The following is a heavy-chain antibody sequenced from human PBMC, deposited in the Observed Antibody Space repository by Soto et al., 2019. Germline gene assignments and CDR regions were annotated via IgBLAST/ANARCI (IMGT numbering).Heavy chain of an antibody. CDR2: IIPTLGIA. CDR1: GGTFSSYT. J-gene: IGHJ4*02. D-gene: IGHD2-21*01. CDR3: ARDSGAAATLGDWY. Sequence: EASVKVSCKASGGTFSSYTISWVRQAPGQGLEWMGRIIPTLGIANYAQKFQGRVTITADKSTSTAYMELSSLRSEDTAVYYCARDSGAAATLGDWYWGQGTLVTVSS. V-gene: IGHV1-69*04.